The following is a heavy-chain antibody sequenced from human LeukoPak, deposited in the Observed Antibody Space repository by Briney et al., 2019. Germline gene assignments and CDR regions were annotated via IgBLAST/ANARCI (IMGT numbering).Heavy chain of an antibody. D-gene: IGHD1-26*01. J-gene: IGHJ4*02. V-gene: IGHV4-59*01. CDR2: IYYSGST. CDR1: GGSISSYY. CDR3: ARRSGSYRNFDY. Sequence: SETLSLTCTVSGGSISSYYWSWIWQPPGKGLEWIGYIYYSGSTNYNPSLKSRVTISVDTSKNQFSLKLSSVTAADTAVYYCARRSGSYRNFDYWGQGTLVTVSS.